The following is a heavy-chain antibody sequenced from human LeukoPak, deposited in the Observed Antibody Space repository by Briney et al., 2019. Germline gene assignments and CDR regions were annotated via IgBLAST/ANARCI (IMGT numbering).Heavy chain of an antibody. D-gene: IGHD2-15*01. CDR2: IYTSGTT. Sequence: SETLSLTCAVSGGSISSYYWSWIRQPAGKGLEWIGRIYTSGTTNYNPSLKSRVTMSVDTSKNQFSLNLNSVTAADTAVYYCARTSPRAATFDYWGQGTLVAVSS. CDR3: ARTSPRAATFDY. CDR1: GGSISSYY. V-gene: IGHV4-4*07. J-gene: IGHJ4*02.